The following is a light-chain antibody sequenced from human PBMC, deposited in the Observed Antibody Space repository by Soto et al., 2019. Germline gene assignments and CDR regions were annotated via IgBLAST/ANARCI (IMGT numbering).Light chain of an antibody. CDR3: QQYGSFT. CDR1: QSISSTY. CDR2: ATS. J-gene: IGKJ3*01. V-gene: IGKV3-20*01. Sequence: ELVLTQSPGTLSLSPGEEATLSCRASQSISSTYLAWYQQKPGQAPRLLIYATSTRATGIPDRFSGSGSRTDFTLTISRLEPEDFAVYYCQQYGSFTFGPGTKVDFK.